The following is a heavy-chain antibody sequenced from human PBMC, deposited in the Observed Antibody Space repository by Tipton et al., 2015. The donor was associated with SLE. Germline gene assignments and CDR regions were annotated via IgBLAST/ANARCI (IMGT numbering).Heavy chain of an antibody. CDR3: ARVGLITPDASDI. CDR2: LYTSGTT. CDR1: GGSFSGYY. Sequence: TLSLTCAVYGGSFSGYYWTRIRQPPGKGLEWIGYLYTSGTTKYNPSLQSRVTISVDTPKNQFSLKLNSVTAADTAVYYCARVGLITPDASDIWGEGTMVTVSS. V-gene: IGHV4-4*08. J-gene: IGHJ3*02. D-gene: IGHD5-24*01.